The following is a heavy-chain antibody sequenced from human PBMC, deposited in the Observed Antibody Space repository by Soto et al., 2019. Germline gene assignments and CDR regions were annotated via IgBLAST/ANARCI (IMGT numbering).Heavy chain of an antibody. D-gene: IGHD5-18*01. V-gene: IGHV3-33*01. CDR2: IWYDGTNA. Sequence: QVQLVESGGGVVRPGRSLRLACEASGFTFNTYGMHWVRQAPGKGLQWVAVIWYDGTNAYYADSVKGRFTISRDNSKDTLDLEMNNLRAEDTAVYYCARVEAPLIHSDHYYYGMDVWGQGTTVTV. J-gene: IGHJ6*02. CDR1: GFTFNTYG. CDR3: ARVEAPLIHSDHYYYGMDV.